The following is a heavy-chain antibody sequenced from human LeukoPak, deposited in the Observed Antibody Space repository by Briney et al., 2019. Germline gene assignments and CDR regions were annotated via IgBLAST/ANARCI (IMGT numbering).Heavy chain of an antibody. V-gene: IGHV3-21*01. D-gene: IGHD1-26*01. CDR1: GFTFGSYS. CDR3: ARDSLEWELLRDYYYGMDV. CDR2: ISSSSSYI. J-gene: IGHJ6*02. Sequence: GGSLRLSCAASGFTFGSYSMNWVRQAPGKGLEWVSSISSSSSYIYYAESVKGRFTISSDNAKNSLYLQMNSLRAEDTAVYYCARDSLEWELLRDYYYGMDVWGQGTTVTVSS.